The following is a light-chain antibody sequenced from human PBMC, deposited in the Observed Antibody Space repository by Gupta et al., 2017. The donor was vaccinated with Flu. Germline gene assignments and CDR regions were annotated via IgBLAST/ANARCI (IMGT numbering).Light chain of an antibody. CDR2: SAS. CDR3: QQYGSSPAT. CDR1: ETLSSH. J-gene: IGKJ1*01. V-gene: IGKV3-20*01. Sequence: EIVLTQSPGPLSLSPGDRATLSCRATETLSSHVAWYQQRPGQAPRLLIHSASSRGTGVPDRFSGSGSGTDFTLSISSLEPEDFAVYFCQQYGSSPATFGQGTQVEMK.